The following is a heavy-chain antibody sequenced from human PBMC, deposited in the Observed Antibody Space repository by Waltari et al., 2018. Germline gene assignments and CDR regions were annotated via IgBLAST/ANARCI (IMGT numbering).Heavy chain of an antibody. CDR2: IYSGGRR. V-gene: IGHV3-53*01. CDR3: ARESRTGNYPYYVDY. CDR1: GGSFSSNY. Sequence: VQLQQWGAGLLKPSETLSLTCAVYGGSFSSNYMSWVRQAPGKGLEWVSVIYSGGRRYYAGAVKGRFTISRDKSKNTLYLQMNSLRAEDTAVYYCARESRTGNYPYYVDYWGQGTLVTVSS. J-gene: IGHJ4*02. D-gene: IGHD1-7*01.